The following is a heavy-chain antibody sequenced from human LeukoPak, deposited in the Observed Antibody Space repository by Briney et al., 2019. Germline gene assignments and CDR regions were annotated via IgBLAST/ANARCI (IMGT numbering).Heavy chain of an antibody. J-gene: IGHJ1*01. CDR1: GGSISSYY. V-gene: IGHV4-59*01. Sequence: SETLSLTCTVSGGSISSYYWSWIRQPPGKGLEWIGYIYYSGSTNYNPSLKSRVTISVDTSKNQFSLKLSSVTAADTAVYYCARVESYCGGDCYSGGFGYFQHWGQGTLVTVSS. D-gene: IGHD2-21*02. CDR2: IYYSGST. CDR3: ARVESYCGGDCYSGGFGYFQH.